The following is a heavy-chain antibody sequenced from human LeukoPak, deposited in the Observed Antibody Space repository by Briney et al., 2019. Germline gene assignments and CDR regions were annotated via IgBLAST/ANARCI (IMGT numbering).Heavy chain of an antibody. CDR1: GGSFSGYY. CDR3: ARSYGDYVCFSAFDI. J-gene: IGHJ3*02. V-gene: IGHV4-34*01. D-gene: IGHD4-17*01. Sequence: SETLSLTCAVYGGSFSGYYWSWIRQPPGKGLEWIGEINHSGSTNYNPSLKSRVTISVDTSTTQFSLKLSSVTAADTAVYYCARSYGDYVCFSAFDIWGQGTMVTVSS. CDR2: INHSGST.